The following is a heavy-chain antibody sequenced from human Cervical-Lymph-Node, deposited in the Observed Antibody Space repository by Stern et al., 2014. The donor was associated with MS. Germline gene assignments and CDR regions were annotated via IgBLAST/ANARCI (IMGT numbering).Heavy chain of an antibody. CDR1: GGTFTSYS. J-gene: IGHJ4*02. CDR3: AREDFWNGGHFDN. V-gene: IGHV1-69*04. Sequence: EQLVDSEPEVKEPGSSMTVSCKVSGGTFTSYSFSWVRQAPGQGLLWMGRIIPIPGLDMVEPQFQGRRPITADKSTKTAYMEMTSLTSEDTAVYYCAREDFWNGGHFDNWGQGTLVTVSS. CDR2: IIPIPGLD. D-gene: IGHD3-3*01.